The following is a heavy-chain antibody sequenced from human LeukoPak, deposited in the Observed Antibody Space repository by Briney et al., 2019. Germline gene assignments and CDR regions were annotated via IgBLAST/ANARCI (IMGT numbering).Heavy chain of an antibody. CDR1: GFTFSRYA. Sequence: XGSLRLSCAPSGFTFSRYAVHWVRQAPGKGLEWVAVISFDGSNKYYADSVKGRFTISRDNAKNSLYLQMDSLKVEDTAIYYCARDNWVDCWGQGTLVTVSS. CDR3: ARDNWVDC. CDR2: ISFDGSNK. V-gene: IGHV3-30-3*01. J-gene: IGHJ5*01.